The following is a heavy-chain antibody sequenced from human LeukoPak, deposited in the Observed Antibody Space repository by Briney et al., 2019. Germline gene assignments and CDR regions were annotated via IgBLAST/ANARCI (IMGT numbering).Heavy chain of an antibody. D-gene: IGHD2-2*01. Sequence: PGGSLRLSCAASGFTFSSYGMHWVRQAPGKGLEWVAVIWYGGSNEYYADSVKGRFTISRDNSKNTLYLQMNSLRAEDTAVYYCAKDRGSVVPAAMDYWGQGTLVTVSS. V-gene: IGHV3-30*02. CDR2: IWYGGSNE. CDR1: GFTFSSYG. CDR3: AKDRGSVVPAAMDY. J-gene: IGHJ4*02.